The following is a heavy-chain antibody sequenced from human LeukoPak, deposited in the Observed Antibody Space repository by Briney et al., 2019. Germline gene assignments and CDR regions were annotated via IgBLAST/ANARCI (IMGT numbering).Heavy chain of an antibody. Sequence: GGSLRLSCAASGFTFSSYEMNWVRQAPGKGLEWVSYISSSGSTIYYADSVKGRFTISRDNAKNSLYLQMNSLRAEDTAVYYCARESGVFDAFDIWGQGTMVTVSS. J-gene: IGHJ3*02. D-gene: IGHD3-10*01. CDR3: ARESGVFDAFDI. CDR1: GFTFSSYE. V-gene: IGHV3-48*03. CDR2: ISSSGSTI.